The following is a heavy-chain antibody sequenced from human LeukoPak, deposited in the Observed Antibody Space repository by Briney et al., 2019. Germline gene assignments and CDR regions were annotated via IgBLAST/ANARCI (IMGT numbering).Heavy chain of an antibody. V-gene: IGHV4-39*01. CDR2: IYYSGST. D-gene: IGHD3-16*02. Sequence: SETLSLTCTVSGGSISSSSYYWGWIRQPPGKGLEWIGSIYYSGSTYYNPSLKSRVTISVDTSKNQFSLKLSSVTAADTAVYYCARGSPGYDYVWGSYRYDYYFDYWGQGTLVTVSS. CDR3: ARGSPGYDYVWGSYRYDYYFDY. CDR1: GGSISSSSYY. J-gene: IGHJ4*02.